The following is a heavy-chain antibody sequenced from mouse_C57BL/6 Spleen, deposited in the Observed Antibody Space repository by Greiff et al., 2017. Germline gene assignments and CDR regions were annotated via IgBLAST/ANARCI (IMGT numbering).Heavy chain of an antibody. CDR3: ARVYSNYDNYYAMDY. D-gene: IGHD2-5*01. Sequence: EVQLQQSGPELVKPGASVKISCKASGYTFTDYYMNWVKQSHGKSLEWIGDINPNNGGTSYNQKFKGKATLTVDKSSSTAYMELRSLTSEDSAVYYCARVYSNYDNYYAMDYWGQGTSVTVSS. J-gene: IGHJ4*01. CDR2: INPNNGGT. CDR1: GYTFTDYY. V-gene: IGHV1-26*01.